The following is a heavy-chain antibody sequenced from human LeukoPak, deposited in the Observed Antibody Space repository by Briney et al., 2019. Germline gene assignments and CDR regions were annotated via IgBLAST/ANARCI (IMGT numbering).Heavy chain of an antibody. CDR1: GFTFSSYA. Sequence: PGGSLRLSCAASGFTFSSYAMNWVRQAPGKGLEWVSGITGSGGTTYYADSVKDRFTISRDNSKNTLYLQMNSPRAENTAAYYCAKDGNWARFENWGQGTLVTVSS. CDR2: ITGSGGTT. D-gene: IGHD7-27*01. J-gene: IGHJ4*02. V-gene: IGHV3-23*01. CDR3: AKDGNWARFEN.